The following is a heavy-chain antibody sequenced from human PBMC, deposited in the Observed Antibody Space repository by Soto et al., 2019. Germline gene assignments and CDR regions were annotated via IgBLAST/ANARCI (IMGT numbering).Heavy chain of an antibody. CDR1: GYSFMSYT. Sequence: QAQLVQSGAEVKKPGASVKVSCRASGYSFMSYTLYWLRQAPGQRLEWMGWINTGNGFPKYSQNFQGRVTFTRDTSTNTAYMVLRRLTSEDTAVYYCATNPSGFGAFDTWGEGTMVAVSS. V-gene: IGHV1-3*04. CDR3: ATNPSGFGAFDT. J-gene: IGHJ3*02. D-gene: IGHD6-19*01. CDR2: INTGNGFP.